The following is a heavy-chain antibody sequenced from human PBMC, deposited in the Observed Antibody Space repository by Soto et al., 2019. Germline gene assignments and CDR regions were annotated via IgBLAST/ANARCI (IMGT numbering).Heavy chain of an antibody. V-gene: IGHV1-69*12. J-gene: IGHJ6*02. CDR1: GGTFSSYA. CDR3: ARVGRNDDPYYYGMDV. CDR2: IIPIFGTA. D-gene: IGHD1-1*01. Sequence: QVQLVQSGAEVKKPGSSVKVSCKASGGTFSSYAISWVRQAPGQGLEWMGGIIPIFGTANYAQKVQGRVTITADESPSTAYMELSSLRSEDTAVYYCARVGRNDDPYYYGMDVWGQGTTVTVSS.